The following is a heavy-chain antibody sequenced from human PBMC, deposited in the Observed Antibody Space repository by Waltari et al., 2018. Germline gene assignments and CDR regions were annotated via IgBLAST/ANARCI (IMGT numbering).Heavy chain of an antibody. CDR1: GFTFDDNT. J-gene: IGHJ4*02. CDR3: ARDEGGDGHNPLDY. Sequence: VQLVESGGRVVQPGGSLRLSCAASGFTFDDNTMTWVRQPPGKGLELVSLISWDGGRTYYGDSVEGRFTVSRDNSKSSLYLQMDSLRIEDTAFYYCARDEGGDGHNPLDYWGQGTLVIVSS. CDR2: ISWDGGRT. D-gene: IGHD2-21*01. V-gene: IGHV3-43*01.